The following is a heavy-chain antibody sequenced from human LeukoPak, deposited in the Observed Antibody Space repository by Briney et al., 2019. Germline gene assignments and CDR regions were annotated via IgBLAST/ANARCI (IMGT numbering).Heavy chain of an antibody. J-gene: IGHJ6*03. CDR3: AKSRTVWSDYYYYMDV. D-gene: IGHD3-3*01. Sequence: SETLSLTCAVSGYSINSFYYWGWIRQPPGKGLEWIASISHRGSTYYNPSLKSRVTISVDTSKNQLSLKVNSVTAADTAVYYCAKSRTVWSDYYYYMDVWGKGTTVTVSS. CDR1: GYSINSFYY. V-gene: IGHV4-38-2*01. CDR2: ISHRGST.